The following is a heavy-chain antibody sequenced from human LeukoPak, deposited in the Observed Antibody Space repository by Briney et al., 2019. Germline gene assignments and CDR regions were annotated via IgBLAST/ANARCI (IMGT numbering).Heavy chain of an antibody. J-gene: IGHJ4*02. CDR2: ISPNSGGT. D-gene: IGHD4-23*01. CDR3: AREEHGGLYDY. CDR1: GYIFTNYY. V-gene: IGHV1-46*01. Sequence: ASVMVSCKASGYIFTNYYIQWVRQAPGQGLEWMGMISPNSGGTTYAQRFHGRFTVTRDTSTSSVYMELSSLTSEDTAVYYCAREEHGGLYDYWGQGTLVTVSS.